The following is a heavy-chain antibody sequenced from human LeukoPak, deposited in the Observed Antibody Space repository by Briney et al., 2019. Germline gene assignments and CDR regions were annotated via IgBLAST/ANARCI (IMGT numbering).Heavy chain of an antibody. D-gene: IGHD4-17*01. CDR3: ATVRTSVTTSDAFDI. V-gene: IGHV5-51*01. Sequence: GASPKISCKCSGYTIITYWLARVRHMPGKHLERIGIIYPGDSDTKYSPSFQGQVTIAVDKFISTAYLQWTSLKASDTAMYYCATVRTSVTTSDAFDIWGQGTVVTVSS. CDR2: IYPGDSDT. CDR1: GYTIITYW. J-gene: IGHJ3*02.